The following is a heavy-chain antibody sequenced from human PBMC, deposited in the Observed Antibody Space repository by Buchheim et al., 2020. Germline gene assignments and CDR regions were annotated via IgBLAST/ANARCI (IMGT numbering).Heavy chain of an antibody. CDR1: GFTFTSYA. J-gene: IGHJ4*02. V-gene: IGHV3-23*01. D-gene: IGHD1-26*01. Sequence: EVQLLESGGGLVQPGGSLRLSCAASGFTFTSYAMSWVRQAPGKGLEWVSGISDSGSSTYLADSVKGRFTISRDNSKITLYLEMNSLRADDTAVYYCARRIQSGSYGDYDYWGQGTL. CDR3: ARRIQSGSYGDYDY. CDR2: ISDSGSST.